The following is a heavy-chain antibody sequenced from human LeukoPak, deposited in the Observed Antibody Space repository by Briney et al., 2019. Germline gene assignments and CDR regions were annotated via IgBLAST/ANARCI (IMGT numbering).Heavy chain of an antibody. CDR3: ARGRQEVSMIVVVMTGVSYYLDV. CDR1: GGSFSGYH. D-gene: IGHD3-22*01. Sequence: SETLSLTCAVYGGSFSGYHWTWIRQAPGKGLEWIGEINPSGRISYNPSLKSRLTISVDASKNQFSLNLRSLTAADTAVYYCARGRQEVSMIVVVMTGVSYYLDVWGKGTTVTVS. V-gene: IGHV4-34*01. CDR2: INPSGRI. J-gene: IGHJ6*03.